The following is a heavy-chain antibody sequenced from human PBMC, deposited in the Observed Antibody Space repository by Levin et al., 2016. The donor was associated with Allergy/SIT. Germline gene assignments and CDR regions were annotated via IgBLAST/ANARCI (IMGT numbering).Heavy chain of an antibody. V-gene: IGHV3-74*01. CDR1: GFTFSNYW. CDR2: INNDGSST. J-gene: IGHJ6*04. D-gene: IGHD3-16*01. CDR3: ARARGSGEPV. Sequence: GESLKISCEASGFTFSNYWMYWVRQAPGKGLVWVSRINNDGSSTHYADSVKGRFTISRDNAKNSLYLQMNSLRAEDTAVYYCARARGSGEPVWGKGTTVTVSS.